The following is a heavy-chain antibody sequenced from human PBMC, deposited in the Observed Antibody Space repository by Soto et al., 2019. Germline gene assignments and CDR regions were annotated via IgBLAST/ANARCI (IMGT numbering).Heavy chain of an antibody. J-gene: IGHJ6*02. Sequence: SXTLSLTCTVSGGSISTYYWSWIRQPPVNGLEWIGYIYYSGSTSYNPSLKSRVTISVDTSKNQFSLKLRSVTAADTAIYYCASDRSSGWDQGYGMDVWGQGTTVTVSS. CDR1: GGSISTYY. V-gene: IGHV4-59*01. CDR3: ASDRSSGWDQGYGMDV. D-gene: IGHD6-19*01. CDR2: IYYSGST.